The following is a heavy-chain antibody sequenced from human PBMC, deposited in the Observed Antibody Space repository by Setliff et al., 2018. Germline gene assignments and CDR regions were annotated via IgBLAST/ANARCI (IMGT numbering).Heavy chain of an antibody. CDR2: MNPNSGNT. J-gene: IGHJ3*02. CDR1: GYTFTRYD. CDR3: ARGGSGIAAAGTGKAAFDI. D-gene: IGHD6-13*01. Sequence: GASVKVSCKASGYTFTRYDINWVRQATGQGLEWMGWMNPNSGNTGYAQKFQGRVTMTRNTSITTAYMELSSLRSEDTAVYYCARGGSGIAAAGTGKAAFDIWGQGAMVTVSS. V-gene: IGHV1-8*02.